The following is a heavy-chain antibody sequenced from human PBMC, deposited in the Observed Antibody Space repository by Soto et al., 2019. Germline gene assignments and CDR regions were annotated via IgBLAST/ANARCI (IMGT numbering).Heavy chain of an antibody. Sequence: PSPKLSRKASGGAISIDAISWVRQAPVQGLEWMGWISAYDGKKTYAEKFQGRVTLTTDTSTSTAYMELRSLRSDDTAIYYCARDPHEFWTSYWFDPWGRGTPVTVSS. CDR1: GGAISIDA. D-gene: IGHD3-3*01. CDR3: ARDPHEFWTSYWFDP. J-gene: IGHJ5*02. CDR2: ISAYDGKK. V-gene: IGHV1-18*01.